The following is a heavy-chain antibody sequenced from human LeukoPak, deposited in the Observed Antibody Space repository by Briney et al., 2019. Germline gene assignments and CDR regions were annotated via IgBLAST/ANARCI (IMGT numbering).Heavy chain of an antibody. D-gene: IGHD2-21*02. CDR2: INPSGGST. CDR3: ARAVPAYCGGDCYSSPDY. Sequence: ASVKVSCKASGYTFTGYYMHWVRQAPGQGLEWMGIINPSGGSTSYAQKFQGRVTMTRDTSTSTVYMELSSLRSEDTAVYYCARAVPAYCGGDCYSSPDYWGQGTLVTVSS. V-gene: IGHV1-46*01. CDR1: GYTFTGYY. J-gene: IGHJ4*02.